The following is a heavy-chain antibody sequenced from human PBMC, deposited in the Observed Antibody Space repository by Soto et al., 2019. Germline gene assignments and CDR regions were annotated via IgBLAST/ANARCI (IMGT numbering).Heavy chain of an antibody. J-gene: IGHJ4*02. CDR3: ARGPTTDKVDF. CDR1: GGSISSVDYY. Sequence: SETLSLNCTGSGGSISSVDYYWSWIRQPPEKGLEWIGHIYDSGKTYSNPSLKSQVTISVDTSKSQFSLKLTSVTAADTAVYYCARGPTTDKVDFWGQGTLVT. V-gene: IGHV4-30-4*01. CDR2: IYDSGKT. D-gene: IGHD4-17*01.